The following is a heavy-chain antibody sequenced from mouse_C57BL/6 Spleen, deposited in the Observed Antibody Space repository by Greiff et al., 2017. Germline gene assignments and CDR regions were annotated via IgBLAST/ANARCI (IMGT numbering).Heavy chain of an antibody. CDR2: IYPGDGDT. V-gene: IGHV1-82*01. CDR1: GYAFSSSW. Sequence: VQLQQSGPELVKPGASVKISCKASGYAFSSSWMNWVKQRPGKGLEWIGRIYPGDGDTNYNGKFKGKATLTADKSSSTAYMQLSSLTSEDSAVYFCARDDGYYWAWFAYWGQGTLVTVSA. J-gene: IGHJ3*01. D-gene: IGHD2-3*01. CDR3: ARDDGYYWAWFAY.